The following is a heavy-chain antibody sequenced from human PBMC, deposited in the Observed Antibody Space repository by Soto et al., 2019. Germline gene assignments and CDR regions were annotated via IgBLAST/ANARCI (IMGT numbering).Heavy chain of an antibody. CDR1: GFTFSSYW. Sequence: EVQLVESGGGLVQPGGSLRLSCAASGFTFSSYWMNWVGQAPGKGLVWVSRISSDGSSTTYADSVKGRFTISRDNAKNTMYLQMNSLRAEDTAVYYCARLGSWSGSYYYMDVWGKGTTVTVSS. D-gene: IGHD3-3*01. V-gene: IGHV3-74*01. CDR3: ARLGSWSGSYYYMDV. CDR2: ISSDGSST. J-gene: IGHJ6*03.